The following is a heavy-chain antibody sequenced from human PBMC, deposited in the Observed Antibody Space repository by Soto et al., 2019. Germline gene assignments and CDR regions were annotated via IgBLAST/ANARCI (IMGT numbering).Heavy chain of an antibody. J-gene: IGHJ6*02. V-gene: IGHV3-30-3*01. CDR2: ISHDGVNK. CDR3: ARDSGSSWYFGMDV. CDR1: GFTFSNYA. Sequence: ESGGGVVQPGRSLRLSCAASGFTFSNYAMHWVRQAPGKGLEWVAVISHDGVNKYYADSVKGRFTISRDSSKNTLYLQMNSLRVEDTAVYSCARDSGSSWYFGMDVWGQGTTVTVSS. D-gene: IGHD6-13*01.